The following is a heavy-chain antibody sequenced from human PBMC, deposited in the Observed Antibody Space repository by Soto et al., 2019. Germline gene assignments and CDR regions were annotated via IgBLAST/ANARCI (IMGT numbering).Heavy chain of an antibody. CDR3: GNDFARTY. CDR2: ISGSGRST. Sequence: EVQLLESGGGLVQPGGSLRLSCAASGFTFSSYAMSWVRQAPGKGLEWVSAISGSGRSTYYADSVKGRFTISRDNSKNPLYLQMNSLRAEDTAVYYCGNDFARTYGGQGTLVTVSS. J-gene: IGHJ4*02. CDR1: GFTFSSYA. V-gene: IGHV3-23*01. D-gene: IGHD3-3*01.